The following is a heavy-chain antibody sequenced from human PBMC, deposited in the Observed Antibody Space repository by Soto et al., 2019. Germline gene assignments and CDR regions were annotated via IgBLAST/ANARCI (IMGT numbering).Heavy chain of an antibody. V-gene: IGHV3-23*01. CDR1: GFTFSSCA. CDR2: IPVSATNT. D-gene: IGHD3-10*02. CDR3: AKVAVRWAFDY. J-gene: IGHJ4*02. Sequence: SGGSLRLSCAASGFTFSSCAMSWVRQVPGKGLEWVSAIPVSATNTFYADSVKGRFTISRDNSKNTLYLQINSLRVEDTAVYYCAKVAVRWAFDYWGQGTLVTVSS.